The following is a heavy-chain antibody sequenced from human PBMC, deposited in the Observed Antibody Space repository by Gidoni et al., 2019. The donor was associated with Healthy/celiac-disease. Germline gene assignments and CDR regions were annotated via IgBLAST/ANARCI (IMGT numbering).Heavy chain of an antibody. V-gene: IGHV1-46*01. J-gene: IGHJ4*02. Sequence: QVQLLQSGAEVKKRGASVKVSGTAAGHSLTSDYMHWVRQAPGQGLEWMGIINPSGGSTSYAQKFQCRVTMTRDTSTSTVYMKLSSLRSEDTAVYYCARDESGGPRRGYDLDYWGQGTLVTVSS. CDR1: GHSLTSDY. D-gene: IGHD5-12*01. CDR2: INPSGGST. CDR3: ARDESGGPRRGYDLDY.